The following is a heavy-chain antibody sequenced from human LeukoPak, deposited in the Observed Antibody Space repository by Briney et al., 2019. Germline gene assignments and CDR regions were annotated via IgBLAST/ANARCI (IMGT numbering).Heavy chain of an antibody. Sequence: SETLSLTCTVSGGSISSYYWSWIRQPPGKGLEWIGYIYYSGSSNYNPSLKSRVTISVDTSKNQFSLKLSSVTAADTAVYYCARIQYYFDYWGQGTLVTVSS. CDR1: GGSISSYY. CDR2: IYYSGSS. V-gene: IGHV4-59*08. J-gene: IGHJ4*02. CDR3: ARIQYYFDY.